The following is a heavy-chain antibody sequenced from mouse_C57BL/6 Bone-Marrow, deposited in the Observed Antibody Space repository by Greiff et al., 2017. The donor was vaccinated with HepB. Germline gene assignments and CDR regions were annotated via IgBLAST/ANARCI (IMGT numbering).Heavy chain of an antibody. CDR2: IHPNSGST. D-gene: IGHD1-1*01. CDR1: GYTFTSYW. V-gene: IGHV1-64*01. Sequence: QVQLKQPGAELVKPGASVKLSCKASGYTFTSYWMHWVKQRPGQGLEWIGMIHPNSGSTNYNEKFKSKATLTVDKSSSTAYMQLSSLTSEDSAVYYCERRSGIYYYGSSPYFDYWGQGTTLTVSS. J-gene: IGHJ2*01. CDR3: ERRSGIYYYGSSPYFDY.